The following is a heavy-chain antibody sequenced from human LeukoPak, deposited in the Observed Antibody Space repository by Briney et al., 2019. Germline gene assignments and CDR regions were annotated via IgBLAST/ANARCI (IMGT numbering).Heavy chain of an antibody. CDR2: MNPNSGNT. D-gene: IGHD3-9*01. V-gene: IGHV1-8*01. CDR3: ARGQYYDILTGYYYYYYGMDV. J-gene: IGHJ6*02. CDR1: GYTFTSYD. Sequence: ASVKVSCKASGYTFTSYDINWVRQATGQGLEWMGWMNPNSGNTGYAQKFQGRVTMTRNTSISTAYMELSSLRSEDTAVYYCARGQYYDILTGYYYYYYGMDVRGQGTTVTVSS.